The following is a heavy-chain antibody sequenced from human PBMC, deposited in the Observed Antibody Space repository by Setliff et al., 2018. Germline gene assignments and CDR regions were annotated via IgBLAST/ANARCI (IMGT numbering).Heavy chain of an antibody. D-gene: IGHD4-17*01. V-gene: IGHV4-38-2*02. CDR3: AGGRRYDYGWDFDY. J-gene: IGHJ4*02. CDR1: GYSISSGHY. CDR2: ISHSGST. Sequence: SETLSLTCTVSGYSISSGHYWGWIGQPPGKGLEWIGSISHSGSTYYNPSLRSRVTISLDTSKNQFSPKLTSVTVADTAVYYCAGGRRYDYGWDFDYWGQGTLVTVSS.